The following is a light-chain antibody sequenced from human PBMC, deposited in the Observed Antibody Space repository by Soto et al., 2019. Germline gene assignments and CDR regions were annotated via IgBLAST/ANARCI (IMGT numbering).Light chain of an antibody. Sequence: EIVMTQSPATLSVSPGERATLSFTASQNIGDNLAWYQQKPGQAPRLLIYGASTRATGTPARFSGSGSGTEFTLTISSLQSEDFAVYYCQQYIRWPLTFGGGTKV. CDR3: QQYIRWPLT. CDR1: QNIGDN. V-gene: IGKV3-15*01. J-gene: IGKJ4*01. CDR2: GAS.